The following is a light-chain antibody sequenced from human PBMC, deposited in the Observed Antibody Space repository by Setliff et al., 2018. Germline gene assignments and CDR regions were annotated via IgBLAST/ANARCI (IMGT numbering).Light chain of an antibody. CDR3: SSYAGSNNPHV. CDR2: EVS. J-gene: IGLJ1*01. V-gene: IGLV2-8*01. CDR1: SSDVGGYNY. Sequence: QSALTQPPSASGSPGQSVTISRTGTSSDVGGYNYISWYQQHPGKAPKLMIYEVSKRPSGVPDRFSGSKSGNTASLTVSGLQAEDEADYYCSSYAGSNNPHVFGTGTKVTVL.